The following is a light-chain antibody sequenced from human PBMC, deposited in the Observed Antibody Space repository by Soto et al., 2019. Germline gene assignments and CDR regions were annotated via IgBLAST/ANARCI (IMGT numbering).Light chain of an antibody. CDR2: DVS. CDR1: IADIGAFNY. J-gene: IGLJ2*01. V-gene: IGLV2-14*03. Sequence: QSALTQPASVSGSPGQSITISCAGTIADIGAFNYVSWYQHHPGKAPKLLIYDVSDRPSGVSTRFSASKSANTASLTISGFQADDEADYYCSSYSTSSALVFGGGTKVTVL. CDR3: SSYSTSSALV.